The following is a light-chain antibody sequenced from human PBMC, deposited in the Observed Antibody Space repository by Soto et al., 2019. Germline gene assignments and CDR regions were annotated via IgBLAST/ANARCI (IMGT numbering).Light chain of an antibody. CDR3: LQHNSYPLT. CDR2: AAS. CDR1: QGIRTD. V-gene: IGKV1-17*01. J-gene: IGKJ4*01. Sequence: DIQMTQSPSSLSASVGDRVTITCRASQGIRTDLGWYQQKPGRAPKRLIYAASTLQSGVPSRFSGSGSGTECALTISSLQPEDFATYYCLQHNSYPLTFGGGTKVQIK.